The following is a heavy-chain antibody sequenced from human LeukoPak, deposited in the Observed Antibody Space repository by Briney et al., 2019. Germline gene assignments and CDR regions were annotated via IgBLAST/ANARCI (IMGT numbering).Heavy chain of an antibody. D-gene: IGHD2-2*01. CDR1: PGYGFTSYW. V-gene: IGHV3-74*01. Sequence: AGGSLRLSCVTSPGYGFTSYWMHWVRQAPGKGLVWVSRINSDGSSTSYADSVKGRFTISRDNAKNTLYLQMNSLRAEDTAVYYCARDPILGYCSSTSCSHNWFDPWGQGTLVTVSS. CDR2: INSDGSST. CDR3: ARDPILGYCSSTSCSHNWFDP. J-gene: IGHJ5*02.